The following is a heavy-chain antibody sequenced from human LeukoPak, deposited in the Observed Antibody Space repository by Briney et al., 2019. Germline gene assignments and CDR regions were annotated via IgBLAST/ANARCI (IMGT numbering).Heavy chain of an antibody. V-gene: IGHV1-69*06. CDR3: ARGILDSYSSSWYYFDY. CDR2: IIPIFATA. J-gene: IGHJ4*02. Sequence: SSVKVSCKASVGTFSSYAISWVRQAPGQGLEWMGGIIPIFATANYAQKFQGRVTITADKSTSTAYMELSSLRSEDTAVYYCARGILDSYSSSWYYFDYWGQGTLVTVSS. D-gene: IGHD6-13*01. CDR1: VGTFSSYA.